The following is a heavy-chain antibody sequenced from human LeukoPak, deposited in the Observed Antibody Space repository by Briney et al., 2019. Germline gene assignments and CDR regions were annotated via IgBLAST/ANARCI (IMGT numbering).Heavy chain of an antibody. CDR2: INHSGST. J-gene: IGHJ4*02. Sequence: SETLSLTCTVSGGSISSSSYYWGWIRQPPGKGLEWIGEINHSGSTNYNPSLKSRVTISVDTFTNQFSLKLRSVTAADTAVYYCARKLGSGWYSLAFDYWGQGALVTVSS. V-gene: IGHV4-39*07. CDR3: ARKLGSGWYSLAFDY. D-gene: IGHD6-19*01. CDR1: GGSISSSSYY.